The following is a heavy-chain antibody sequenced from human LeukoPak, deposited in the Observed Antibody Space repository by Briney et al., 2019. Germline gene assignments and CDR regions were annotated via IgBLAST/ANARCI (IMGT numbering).Heavy chain of an antibody. CDR3: ARGGFTGTSCPYFDY. CDR2: ISSDESST. V-gene: IGHV3-74*01. D-gene: IGHD2-2*01. Sequence: GGSLRLSCAASGFPFSNYWMHWVRQAPGKGLVWVSRISSDESSTTYADSVKGRFTISRDNAKNTLYLKMNTLRAEDTAIYFCARGGFTGTSCPYFDYWGQGTLVTVSS. J-gene: IGHJ4*02. CDR1: GFPFSNYW.